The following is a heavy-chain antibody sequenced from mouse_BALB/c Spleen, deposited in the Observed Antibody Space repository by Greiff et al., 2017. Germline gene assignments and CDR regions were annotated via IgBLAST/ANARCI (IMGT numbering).Heavy chain of an antibody. D-gene: IGHD1-1*01. J-gene: IGHJ4*01. CDR2: ISSGGST. V-gene: IGHV5-6-5*01. Sequence: EVKLMESGGGLVKPGGSLKLSCAASGFTFSSYAMSWVRQTPEKRLEWVASISSGGSTYYPDSVKGRFTISRDNARNILYLQMSSLRSEDTAMYYCARRGYYSYYAMDYWGQGTSVTVSS. CDR1: GFTFSSYA. CDR3: ARRGYYSYYAMDY.